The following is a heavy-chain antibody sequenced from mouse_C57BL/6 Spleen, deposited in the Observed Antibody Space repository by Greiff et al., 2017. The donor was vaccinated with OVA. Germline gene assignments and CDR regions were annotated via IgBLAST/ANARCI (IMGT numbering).Heavy chain of an antibody. CDR3: ARVSGSSYAMDY. CDR2: ISDGGSYT. CDR1: GFTFSSYA. D-gene: IGHD1-1*01. V-gene: IGHV5-4*01. J-gene: IGHJ4*01. Sequence: EVHLVESGGGLVKPGGSLKLSCAASGFTFSSYAMSWVRQTPEKRLEWVATISDGGSYTYYPDNVKGRFTISRDNAKNNLYLQMSHLKSEDTAMYYCARVSGSSYAMDYWGQGTSVTVSS.